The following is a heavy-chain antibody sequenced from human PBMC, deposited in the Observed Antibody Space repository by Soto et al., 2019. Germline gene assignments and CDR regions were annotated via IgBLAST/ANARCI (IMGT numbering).Heavy chain of an antibody. Sequence: SVKVSCKASGGTFSSYAISWVRHAPGQGLEWMGGIIPIFGTANYAQKFQGRVTITADESTSTAYMELSSLRSEDTAVYYCASSRVTHDYYYYYGMDVWGQGTTVTVSS. CDR3: ASSRVTHDYYYYYGMDV. CDR1: GGTFSSYA. V-gene: IGHV1-69*13. D-gene: IGHD4-4*01. J-gene: IGHJ6*02. CDR2: IIPIFGTA.